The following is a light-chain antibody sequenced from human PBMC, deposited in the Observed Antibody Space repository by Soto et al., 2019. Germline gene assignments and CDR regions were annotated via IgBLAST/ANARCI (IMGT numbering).Light chain of an antibody. Sequence: QSALTQPASVSGSPGQSITISCTGTSSDVGGYNYVSWYQQHPGKAPKVMIYEVSHRPSGVSTRFSGSKSGNTSSLTISGRQAEDEDDYYCSSDTTSSPYRVFGGGTKLTVL. V-gene: IGLV2-14*01. CDR1: SSDVGGYNY. J-gene: IGLJ2*01. CDR3: SSDTTSSPYRV. CDR2: EVS.